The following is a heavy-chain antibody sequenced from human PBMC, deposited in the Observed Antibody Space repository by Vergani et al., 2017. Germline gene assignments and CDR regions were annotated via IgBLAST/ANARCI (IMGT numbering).Heavy chain of an antibody. J-gene: IGHJ3*02. Sequence: QVQLVESGGGVVQPGRSLRLSCAASGFTFSSYAMHWVRQAPGKGLEWVAVISYDGSNKYYADSVKGRFTISRDNSKNTLYLQMNSLRAEDTAVYYCARENRGDIVLMVYATSDAFDIWGQGRMVTVSS. CDR3: ARENRGDIVLMVYATSDAFDI. D-gene: IGHD2-8*01. CDR1: GFTFSSYA. CDR2: ISYDGSNK. V-gene: IGHV3-30-3*01.